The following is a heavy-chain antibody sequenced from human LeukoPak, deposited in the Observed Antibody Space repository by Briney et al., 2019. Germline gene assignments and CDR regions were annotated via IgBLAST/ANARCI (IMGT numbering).Heavy chain of an antibody. CDR2: IYYSGST. V-gene: IGHV4-39*07. J-gene: IGHJ4*02. CDR3: ARDPALEIVLMVYAPSYYFDY. Sequence: SETLSLTCTVSGGSINSSSYYWGWIRQPPGKGLEWIGSIYYSGSTYYNPSLKRRVTISVDTSKNQFSLKLSSVTAADTAVYYCARDPALEIVLMVYAPSYYFDYWGQGTLVTVSS. D-gene: IGHD2-8*01. CDR1: GGSINSSSYY.